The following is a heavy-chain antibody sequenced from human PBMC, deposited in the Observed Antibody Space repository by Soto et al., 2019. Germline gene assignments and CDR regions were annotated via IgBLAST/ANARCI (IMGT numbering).Heavy chain of an antibody. V-gene: IGHV2-70*01. D-gene: IGHD4-4*01. CDR2: IDWDDDK. Sequence: SGPTLVNPTQTLTLTCTFSGFSLSTSGMCVSWIRQPPGKALEWLALIDWDDDKYYSTSLKTRLTISKDTSKNQVVLTMTNMDPVDTATYYCARIPYSNYPRYYYYGMDVWGQGTTVTVSS. J-gene: IGHJ6*02. CDR1: GFSLSTSGMC. CDR3: ARIPYSNYPRYYYYGMDV.